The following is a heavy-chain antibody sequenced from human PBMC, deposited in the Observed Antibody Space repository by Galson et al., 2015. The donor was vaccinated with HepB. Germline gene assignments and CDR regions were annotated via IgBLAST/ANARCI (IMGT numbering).Heavy chain of an antibody. CDR2: INWNGGST. D-gene: IGHD3-22*01. V-gene: IGHV3-20*01. CDR3: ARQRGGSYYYDGNDY. J-gene: IGHJ4*02. CDR1: GFTFDDYG. Sequence: LRLSCAASGFTFDDYGMSWVRQAPGKGLEWVSGINWNGGSTGYADSVKGRFTISRDNAKNSLYLQMNSLRAEDTALYHCARQRGGSYYYDGNDYWGQGTLVTVSS.